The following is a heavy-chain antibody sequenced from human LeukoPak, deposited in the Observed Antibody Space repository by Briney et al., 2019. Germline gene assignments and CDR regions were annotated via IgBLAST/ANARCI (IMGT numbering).Heavy chain of an antibody. CDR1: GFTFSSYW. V-gene: IGHV3-7*01. J-gene: IGHJ4*02. CDR3: ARDSYRALEY. Sequence: PGGSLRLSCAASGFTFSSYWMSWVRQAPGKGLEWVAHINQDGSEKYYVDSVEGRFTISRDNAKNSLYLQMNSLRADDTAVYYCARDSYRALEYWGRGTLVTVSS. CDR2: INQDGSEK. D-gene: IGHD1-14*01.